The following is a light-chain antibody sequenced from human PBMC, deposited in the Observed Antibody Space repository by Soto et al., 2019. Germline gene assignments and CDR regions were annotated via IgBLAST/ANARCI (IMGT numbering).Light chain of an antibody. CDR1: QSLLHRSGKTY. CDR2: EVS. V-gene: IGKV2-29*03. Sequence: DIVKTQSPLSLSVTPGQPASISCKFSQSLLHRSGKTYLHWYLQKPGQSPQLLIYEVSNRFSGVPDRISGSGSGTDFTLTISRVEAGDVGVYYCMQGGTSGQGTKLEIK. CDR3: MQGGT. J-gene: IGKJ2*01.